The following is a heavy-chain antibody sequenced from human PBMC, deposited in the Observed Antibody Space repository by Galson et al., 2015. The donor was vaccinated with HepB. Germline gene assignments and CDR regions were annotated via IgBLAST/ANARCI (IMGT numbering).Heavy chain of an antibody. V-gene: IGHV3-64D*06. J-gene: IGHJ3*02. CDR1: AFTFSGYA. Sequence: SLGLSCAASAFTFSGYAMHWVRQAPGEGLEYVSAFSSDGGSTYYAESVKGRFTISRDNSKNTLYLQMISLRAEDTAVYYCVKYCSGGSCYPDAFEIWGQGTMVTVSS. CDR3: VKYCSGGSCYPDAFEI. CDR2: FSSDGGST. D-gene: IGHD2-15*01.